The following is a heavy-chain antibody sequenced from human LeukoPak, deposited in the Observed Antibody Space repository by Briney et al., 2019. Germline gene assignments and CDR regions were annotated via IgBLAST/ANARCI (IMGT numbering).Heavy chain of an antibody. V-gene: IGHV1-46*01. Sequence: ASVKVSCKASGYTFTSYYMHWVRQAPGQGLEWMGLINPTGDRTGYAQKFQGRVTMTKDTSTTTAYMELRSLRSDDTAIYYCARDATRSVIVGAEDGFDYWGQGTLVTVSS. J-gene: IGHJ4*02. CDR3: ARDATRSVIVGAEDGFDY. D-gene: IGHD1-26*01. CDR2: INPTGDRT. CDR1: GYTFTSYY.